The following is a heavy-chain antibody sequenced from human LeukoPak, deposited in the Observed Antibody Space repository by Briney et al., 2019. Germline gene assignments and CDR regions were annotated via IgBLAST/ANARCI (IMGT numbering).Heavy chain of an antibody. CDR2: INWNGGST. D-gene: IGHD4-17*01. V-gene: IGHV3-20*04. J-gene: IGHJ4*02. Sequence: GGSLRLSCAASGFTFDDYGMSWVRQAPGKGLEWVSGINWNGGSTGYADSLKGRFTISRDNAKNSLYLQMNSLRAEDTALYYCAIHQAGTTVTPYQFDYWGQGTLVTVSS. CDR3: AIHQAGTTVTPYQFDY. CDR1: GFTFDDYG.